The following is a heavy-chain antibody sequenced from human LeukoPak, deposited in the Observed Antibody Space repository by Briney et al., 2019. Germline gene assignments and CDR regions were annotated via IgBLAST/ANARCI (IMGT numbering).Heavy chain of an antibody. J-gene: IGHJ4*02. Sequence: GASVKVSCKASGYTFTGYYMHWVRQAPGQGLEWMGWINPNSGGTNYAQKFQGRVTMTRDTSISTAYMELSRLRSDDTAVYYCARDSPEYSGYDLDYWGQGTLVTVSS. CDR3: ARDSPEYSGYDLDY. CDR2: INPNSGGT. CDR1: GYTFTGYY. V-gene: IGHV1-2*02. D-gene: IGHD5-12*01.